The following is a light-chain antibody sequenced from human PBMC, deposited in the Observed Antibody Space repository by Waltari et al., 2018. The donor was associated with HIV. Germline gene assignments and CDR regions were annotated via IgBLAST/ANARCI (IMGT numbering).Light chain of an antibody. J-gene: IGKJ1*01. CDR3: MQSTHWPGT. CDR2: KIS. V-gene: IGKV2-30*01. Sequence: EAVLTQSPVSLPVALGRPASISCRSSQSLIYTDGNTYLNWFHQRPGQSPRRLIYKISNRYSGVPDRFSGSGSVTDFTLHISRVEAEDVGIFYCMQSTHWPGTFGQGTRVEIQ. CDR1: QSLIYTDGNTY.